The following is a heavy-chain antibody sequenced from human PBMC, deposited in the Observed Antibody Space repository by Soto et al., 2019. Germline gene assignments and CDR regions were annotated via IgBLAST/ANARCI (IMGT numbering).Heavy chain of an antibody. CDR3: AKDSGANYDFWSGWDAFDI. V-gene: IGHV3-30*18. CDR1: GFTFSSYG. Sequence: GGSLRLSCAASGFTFSSYGMHWVRQAPGKGLEWVAVISYDGSNKYYADSVKGRFTISRDNSKNTLYLQMNSLRAEDTAVYYCAKDSGANYDFWSGWDAFDIWGQGTMVTVSS. D-gene: IGHD3-3*01. J-gene: IGHJ3*02. CDR2: ISYDGSNK.